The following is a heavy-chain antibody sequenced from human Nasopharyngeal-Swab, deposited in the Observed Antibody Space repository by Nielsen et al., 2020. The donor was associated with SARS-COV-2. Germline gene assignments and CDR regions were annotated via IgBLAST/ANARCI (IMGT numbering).Heavy chain of an antibody. CDR2: ISSSSSYI. V-gene: IGHV3-21*01. CDR3: ARTIAAAGPYGMDV. CDR1: GFTFGDYA. J-gene: IGHJ6*02. D-gene: IGHD6-13*01. Sequence: GESLKISCTASGFTFGDYAMSWFRQAPGKGLEWVSSISSSSSYIYYADSVKGRFTISRDNAKNSLYLQMNSLRAEDTAVYYCARTIAAAGPYGMDVWGQGTTVTVSS.